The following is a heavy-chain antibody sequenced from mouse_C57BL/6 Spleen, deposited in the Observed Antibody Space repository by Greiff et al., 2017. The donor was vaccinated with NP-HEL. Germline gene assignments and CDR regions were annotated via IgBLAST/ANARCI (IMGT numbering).Heavy chain of an antibody. CDR3: ARAPGDYYYAMDY. CDR2: IYPGSGST. CDR1: GYTFTSYW. Sequence: QVQLQQPGAELVKPGASVKMSCKASGYTFTSYWITWVKQRPGQGLEWIGDIYPGSGSTNYTEKFKSKATLTVDTSSSTAYMQLSSLTSEDSAVYYCARAPGDYYYAMDYWGQGTSVTVSS. D-gene: IGHD4-1*01. J-gene: IGHJ4*01. V-gene: IGHV1-55*01.